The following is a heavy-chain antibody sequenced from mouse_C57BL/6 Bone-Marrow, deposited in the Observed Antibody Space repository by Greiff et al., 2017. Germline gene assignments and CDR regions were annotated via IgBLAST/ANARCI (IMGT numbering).Heavy chain of an antibody. CDR1: GYTFTSYT. CDR3: ARGYYFDY. Sequence: QVHVKQSGAELARPGASVKMSCKASGYTFTSYTMHWVKQRPGQGLEWIGYINPSSGYTKYNQKFKDKATLTADKSSSTAYMQLSSLTSEDSAVYYCARGYYFDYWGQGTTLTVSS. V-gene: IGHV1-4*01. J-gene: IGHJ2*01. CDR2: INPSSGYT.